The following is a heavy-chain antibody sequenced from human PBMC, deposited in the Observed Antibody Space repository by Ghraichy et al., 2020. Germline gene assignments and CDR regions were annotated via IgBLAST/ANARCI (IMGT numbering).Heavy chain of an antibody. V-gene: IGHV3-74*01. CDR2: INNDGTST. CDR1: GFSFSTYW. Sequence: GESLNISCAASGFSFSTYWMHWVRQAPGKGLVWVSRINNDGTSTSYADSVKGRFTISRDNAKNTLFLQMNSLRAEDMAVYYCARDLATNWFDPWGQGTLVTVSS. CDR3: ARDLATNWFDP. D-gene: IGHD5-12*01. J-gene: IGHJ5*02.